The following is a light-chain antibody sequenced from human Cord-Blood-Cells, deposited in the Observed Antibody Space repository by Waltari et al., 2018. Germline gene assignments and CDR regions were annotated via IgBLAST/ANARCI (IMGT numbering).Light chain of an antibody. CDR1: SSDVGGYNY. J-gene: IGLJ2*01. CDR2: VVS. Sequence: QSALTQPASVSGSPGQSITISCTGTSSDVGGYNYVSWYQKHQGKAPKLMIYVVSNRPSGVSNRFSGSKSGNPASLTISGLQAEDEADYYCSSYTSSSTLVFGGGTKLTVL. CDR3: SSYTSSSTLV. V-gene: IGLV2-14*01.